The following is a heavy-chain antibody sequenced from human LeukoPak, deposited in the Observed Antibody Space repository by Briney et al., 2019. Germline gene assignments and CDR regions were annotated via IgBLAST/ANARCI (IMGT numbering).Heavy chain of an antibody. CDR1: GGSFSGYY. CDR2: INHSGST. V-gene: IGHV4-34*01. D-gene: IGHD2-2*01. J-gene: IGHJ4*02. CDR3: ARYCSSTSCQEGYYLDY. Sequence: SETLSLTCAVYGGSFSGYYWSWIRQPPGKGLEWIGEINHSGSTNYNPSLKSRVTISVDTSKNQFSLKLSSVTAADTAVYYCARYCSSTSCQEGYYLDYWGQGTLVTVSS.